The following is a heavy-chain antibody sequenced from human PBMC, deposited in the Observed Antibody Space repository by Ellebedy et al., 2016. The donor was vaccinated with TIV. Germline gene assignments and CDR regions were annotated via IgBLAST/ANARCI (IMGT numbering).Heavy chain of an antibody. Sequence: GGSLRLSCAASGFTFSSYNMNWVRQAPGKGLEWVANIKQDGSEKYYVDSVKGRFTISRDNAKNSLYLQMNSLRAEDTAVYYCAVTIFGVVIKYWGQGTLVTVSS. V-gene: IGHV3-7*03. D-gene: IGHD3-3*01. CDR1: GFTFSSYN. CDR3: AVTIFGVVIKY. CDR2: IKQDGSEK. J-gene: IGHJ4*02.